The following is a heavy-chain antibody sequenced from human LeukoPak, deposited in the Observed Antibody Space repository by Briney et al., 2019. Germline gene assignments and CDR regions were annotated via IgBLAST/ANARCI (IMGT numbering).Heavy chain of an antibody. J-gene: IGHJ4*02. CDR3: AREITIFGVVIYDY. D-gene: IGHD3-3*01. CDR1: GGSISSYY. V-gene: IGHV4-4*07. Sequence: SETLSLTCTVSGGSISSYYWSWIRRPAGKGLEWIGRIYTSGSTNYNPSLKSRVTMSVDTSKNQFSLKLSSVTAADTAVYYCAREITIFGVVIYDYWGQGTLVTVSS. CDR2: IYTSGST.